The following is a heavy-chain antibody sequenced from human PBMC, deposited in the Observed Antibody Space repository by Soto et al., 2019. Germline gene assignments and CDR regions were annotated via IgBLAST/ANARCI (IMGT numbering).Heavy chain of an antibody. V-gene: IGHV1-18*01. Sequence: GASVKVSCKTSGYTFSSYLISWVRQAPGQGLEWMGWIGAYNGNIKYAQKFQGRVTMTTDTSTSTAYMDLRSLTSDDTAIYYCARAKVFGAENWLDPWGQGTLVTVSS. CDR2: IGAYNGNI. D-gene: IGHD3-3*01. CDR1: GYTFSSYL. J-gene: IGHJ5*02. CDR3: ARAKVFGAENWLDP.